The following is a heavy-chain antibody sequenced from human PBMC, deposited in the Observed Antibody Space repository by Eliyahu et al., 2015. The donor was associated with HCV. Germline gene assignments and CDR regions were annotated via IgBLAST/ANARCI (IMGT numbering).Heavy chain of an antibody. CDR3: AKDSWGYDFWSGYYHYFDY. J-gene: IGHJ4*02. D-gene: IGHD3-3*01. Sequence: QVQLVESGGGVVQPGRSLRLSCAASGFTFSSYGMXWVRQAPGQGAGGVAVISYDGSNKYYADSVKGRFTISRDNSKNTLYLQMNSLRAEDTAVYYCAKDSWGYDFWSGYYHYFDYWGQGTLVTVSS. CDR2: ISYDGSNK. CDR1: GFTFSSYG. V-gene: IGHV3-30*18.